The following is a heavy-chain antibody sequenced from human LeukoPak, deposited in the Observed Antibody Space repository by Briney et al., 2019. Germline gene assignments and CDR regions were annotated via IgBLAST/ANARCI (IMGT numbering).Heavy chain of an antibody. J-gene: IGHJ4*02. D-gene: IGHD6-19*01. CDR1: GGSFSGYY. Sequence: SETLSLTCAVYGGSFSGYYWSWIRQHPGKGLEWIGYIYYSGSTYYNPSLKSRVTISVDTSKNQFSLKLSSVTAADTAVYYCARRSQVAGTIYWGQGTLVTVSS. CDR2: IYYSGST. V-gene: IGHV4-31*11. CDR3: ARRSQVAGTIY.